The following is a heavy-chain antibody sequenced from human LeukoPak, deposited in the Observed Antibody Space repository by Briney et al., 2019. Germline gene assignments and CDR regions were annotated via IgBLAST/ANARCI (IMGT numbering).Heavy chain of an antibody. J-gene: IGHJ4*02. CDR1: GGSFIGYY. D-gene: IGHD3-9*01. V-gene: IGHV4-34*01. Sequence: SETLSLTCAVYGGSFIGYYWSWIRQPPGKGLEWIGEINHSGSTNYNPSLKSRVTISVDTSKNQFSLKLSSVTAADTAVYYCARRLTGYYIAYFDYWGQGTLVTVSS. CDR2: INHSGST. CDR3: ARRLTGYYIAYFDY.